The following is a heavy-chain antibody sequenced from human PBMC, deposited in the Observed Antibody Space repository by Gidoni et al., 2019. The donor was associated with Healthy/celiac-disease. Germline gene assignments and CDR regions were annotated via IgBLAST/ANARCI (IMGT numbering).Heavy chain of an antibody. V-gene: IGHV4-59*01. J-gene: IGHJ5*02. Sequence: QVQLQESGPGLVKPSETLSLTCTVSGGSISSYYWSWIRQPPGKGLEWIGYIYYSGSTNYNPSLKSRVTISVDTSKNQFSLKLSSVTAADTAVYYCARDGVAGWFDPWGQGTLVPVSS. D-gene: IGHD3-3*01. CDR2: IYYSGST. CDR3: ARDGVAGWFDP. CDR1: GGSISSYY.